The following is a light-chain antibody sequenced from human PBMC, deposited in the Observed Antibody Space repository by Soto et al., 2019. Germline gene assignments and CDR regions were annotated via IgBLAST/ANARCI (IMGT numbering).Light chain of an antibody. V-gene: IGKV3-20*01. Sequence: EIVLTQSPGTLSLSPGERATLSCRASQSVSSSYLAWYQQKPGQAPRLLIYGASSRTTGIPDRFSGSGSGTDFPLTISTLDPEDFAVYYCQQYGSSPLTFGGGTKVEIK. CDR2: GAS. CDR1: QSVSSSY. CDR3: QQYGSSPLT. J-gene: IGKJ4*01.